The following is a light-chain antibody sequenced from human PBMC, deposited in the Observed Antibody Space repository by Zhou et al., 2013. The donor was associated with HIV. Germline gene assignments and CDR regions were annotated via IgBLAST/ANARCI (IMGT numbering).Light chain of an antibody. V-gene: IGKV1-5*03. Sequence: DIQMTQSPSTLSASVGDRVTITCRASQSISSWLAWYQQKPGKAPKLLIYKASNLESGVPSRFSGSGSGTEFTLTISSLQPDDFATYYCQQYNTYSGTFGQGTKVE. CDR2: KAS. J-gene: IGKJ1*01. CDR1: QSISSW. CDR3: QQYNTYSGT.